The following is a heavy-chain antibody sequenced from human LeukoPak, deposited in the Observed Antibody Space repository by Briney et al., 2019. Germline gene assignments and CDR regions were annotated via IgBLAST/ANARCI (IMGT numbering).Heavy chain of an antibody. CDR2: ISGSGGST. CDR1: GFTFSSYG. D-gene: IGHD1-26*01. V-gene: IGHV3-23*01. CDR3: AKDGAPSGSYGYY. Sequence: GGTLRLSCAASGFTFSSYGMSWVRQAPGKGLEWVSAISGSGGSTYYADSVKGRFTISRDNSKNTLYLQMNSLRAEDTAVYYCAKDGAPSGSYGYYWGQGTLVTVSS. J-gene: IGHJ4*02.